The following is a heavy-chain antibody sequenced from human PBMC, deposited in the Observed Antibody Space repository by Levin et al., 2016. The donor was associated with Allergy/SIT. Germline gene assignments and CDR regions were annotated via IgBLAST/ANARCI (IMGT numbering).Heavy chain of an antibody. J-gene: IGHJ6*02. CDR3: ARALFTDTANKLGGGYYYYYYGMDV. CDR1: GGTFSSYA. Sequence: SVKVSCKASGGTFSSYAISWVRQAPGQGLEWMGRIIPILGIANYAQKFQGRVTITADKSTSTAYMELSSLRSEDTAVYYCARALFTDTANKLGGGYYYYYYGMDVWGQGTTVTVSS. CDR2: IIPILGIA. D-gene: IGHD5-18*01. V-gene: IGHV1-69*04.